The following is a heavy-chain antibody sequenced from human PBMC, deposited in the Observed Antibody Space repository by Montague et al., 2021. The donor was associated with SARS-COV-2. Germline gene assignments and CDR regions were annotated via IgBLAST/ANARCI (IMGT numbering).Heavy chain of an antibody. CDR1: GDSVSSNIAT. Sequence: CAISGDSVSSNIATWNWISQSPSRGLEWLGRTYYRSKWYNDYAESVKSRITIDPDTSKHQFSLHLNSVTPEDTAVYYCSRIPVGSKYYFDFWGQGTLVTVSS. CDR3: SRIPVGSKYYFDF. J-gene: IGHJ4*02. V-gene: IGHV6-1*01. D-gene: IGHD2-2*01. CDR2: TYYRSKWYN.